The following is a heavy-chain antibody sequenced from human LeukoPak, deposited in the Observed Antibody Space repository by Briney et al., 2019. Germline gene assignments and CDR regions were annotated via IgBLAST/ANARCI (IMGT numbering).Heavy chain of an antibody. CDR1: GYGFNGFY. D-gene: IGHD5-12*01. Sequence: ASVKVSCKISGYGFNGFYIDWVRQAPGQGLEWMGWINPDSGGTNYAQKFQGWVTMTRDTSISTAYMELSRLRSDDTAVYCCARLYSGYGGYYFDYWGQGTLVTVSS. CDR2: INPDSGGT. J-gene: IGHJ4*02. V-gene: IGHV1-2*04. CDR3: ARLYSGYGGYYFDY.